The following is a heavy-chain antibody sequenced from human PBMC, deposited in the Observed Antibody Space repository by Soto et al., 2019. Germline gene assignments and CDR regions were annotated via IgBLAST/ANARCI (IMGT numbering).Heavy chain of an antibody. CDR3: TTGVGCSSTSCTRGYYYYGMDV. CDR2: IKSKTDGGTT. Sequence: PGGSLRLSCASSVFTFSNAWMSCVRHSPGKWLEWVGRIKSKTDGGTTDYAAPVKGRFTISRDDSKNTLYLQMNSLKTEETAVYYCTTGVGCSSTSCTRGYYYYGMDVWCQGSTVTVSS. J-gene: IGHJ6*02. V-gene: IGHV3-15*01. D-gene: IGHD2-2*01. CDR1: VFTFSNAW.